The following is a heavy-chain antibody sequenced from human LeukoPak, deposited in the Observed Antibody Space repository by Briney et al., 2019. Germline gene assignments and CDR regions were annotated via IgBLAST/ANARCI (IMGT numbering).Heavy chain of an antibody. CDR2: ISYDGSNK. D-gene: IGHD3-10*01. CDR1: GFTFSSYA. J-gene: IGHJ4*02. Sequence: GRSLRLSCAASGFTFSSYAMHWVRQAPGKGLEWVAVISYDGSNKYYADSVKGRFTISRDNSKNTLYLQMNRLRAEDTAVYYCARGGVTMVREYYFDYWGQGTLVTVSS. V-gene: IGHV3-30*01. CDR3: ARGGVTMVREYYFDY.